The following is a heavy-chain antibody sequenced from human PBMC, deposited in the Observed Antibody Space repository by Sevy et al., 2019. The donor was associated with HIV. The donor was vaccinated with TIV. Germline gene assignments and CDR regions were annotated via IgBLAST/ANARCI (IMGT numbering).Heavy chain of an antibody. CDR1: GFTFSSYA. CDR2: ISGSGGST. Sequence: GGSLRLSCAASGFTFSSYAMSWVRQAPGKGLEWVSAISGSGGSTYYADSVKGRFTTSRDNSKNTLYLQMNSLRAEDTAVYYCAKVLNYYDSSGPFDYWGQGTLVTVSS. V-gene: IGHV3-23*01. D-gene: IGHD3-22*01. J-gene: IGHJ4*02. CDR3: AKVLNYYDSSGPFDY.